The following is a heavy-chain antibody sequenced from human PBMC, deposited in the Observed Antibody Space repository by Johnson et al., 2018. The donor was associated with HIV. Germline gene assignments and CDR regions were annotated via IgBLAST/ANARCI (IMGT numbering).Heavy chain of an antibody. V-gene: IGHV3-20*04. CDR2: ISWNGGDT. D-gene: IGHD3-22*01. CDR1: GFTFSSYA. J-gene: IGHJ3*02. Sequence: VQLVESGGGLVQPGGSLRLSCAASGFTFSSYAMSWVRQAPGKGLEWVSGISWNGGDTGYADSVRGRFTISRDNAKNTLYLQMNSLRAEDTALYYCARGFGNSGYYYGRFGAFDIWGQGTMVTVSS. CDR3: ARGFGNSGYYYGRFGAFDI.